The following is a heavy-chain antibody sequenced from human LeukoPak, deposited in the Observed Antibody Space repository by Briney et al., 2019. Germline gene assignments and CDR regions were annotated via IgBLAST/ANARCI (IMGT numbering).Heavy chain of an antibody. CDR1: GGSFSGYY. J-gene: IGHJ4*02. CDR2: INHSGSI. CDR3: ARHRNLSGFDY. D-gene: IGHD3-10*01. Sequence: PSETLSLTCAVYGGSFSGYYWSWIRQPPGKGLEWIGEINHSGSINYNPSLKSRVTISVDTSKNQFSLKLSSVTAADTAVYYCARHRNLSGFDYWGQGTLVTVSS. V-gene: IGHV4-34*01.